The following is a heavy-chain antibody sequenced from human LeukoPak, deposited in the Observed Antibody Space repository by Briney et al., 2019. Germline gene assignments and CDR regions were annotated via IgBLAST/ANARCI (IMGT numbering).Heavy chain of an antibody. Sequence: SETLSLTCTVSGGSISSSSYYWGWIRQSPGKGLQWIGSLYYSGNTNYQPSLKSRVTISVDTSKNQFPLNLSSVTAADTAVYFCARHGPNYYDSSGPYYYYMDVWDKGTTVTVSS. J-gene: IGHJ6*03. V-gene: IGHV4-39*01. CDR2: LYYSGNT. D-gene: IGHD3-22*01. CDR1: GGSISSSSYY. CDR3: ARHGPNYYDSSGPYYYYMDV.